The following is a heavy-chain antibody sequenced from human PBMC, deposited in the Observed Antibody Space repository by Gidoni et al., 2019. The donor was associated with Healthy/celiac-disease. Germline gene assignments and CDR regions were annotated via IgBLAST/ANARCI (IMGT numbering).Heavy chain of an antibody. CDR2: INAGNGNT. CDR1: GYTFTSYA. J-gene: IGHJ3*02. Sequence: QVQLVQSGAEVKKPGASVKVSCKAYGYTFTSYAMHWVRQAPGQRLEWMGWINAGNGNTKYSQKFQGRVTITRDTSASTAYMELSSLRSEDTAVYYCARAKGVVVAASGGDAFDIWGQGTMVTVSS. V-gene: IGHV1-3*01. CDR3: ARAKGVVVAASGGDAFDI. D-gene: IGHD2-15*01.